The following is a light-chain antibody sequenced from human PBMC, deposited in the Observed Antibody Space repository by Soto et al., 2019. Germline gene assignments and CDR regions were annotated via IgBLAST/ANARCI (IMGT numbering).Light chain of an antibody. Sequence: EGVLTQYPDTLSLSPGEGATLSCRASQSSFASYLAWFQQKPGHAPRRLIYAASTRATGIPDRFSGSRSGTDFTLAISRLEPEDAGVYYCHQYGNSPWTGGQGTKVEI. V-gene: IGKV3-20*01. CDR3: HQYGNSPWT. CDR2: AAS. CDR1: QSSFASY. J-gene: IGKJ1*01.